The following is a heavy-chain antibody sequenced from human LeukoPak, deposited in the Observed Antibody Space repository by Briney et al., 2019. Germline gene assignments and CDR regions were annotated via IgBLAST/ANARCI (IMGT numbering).Heavy chain of an antibody. Sequence: SETLSLTCTISGGSISSNGYFWDWIRQPPGKGLEWIGTLSYSGSTNYNPSLKSRVTISVDTSKNQFSLKLSSVTAADTAVYYCARRSSGSYYNLFDYWGQGTLVTVSS. D-gene: IGHD3-10*01. V-gene: IGHV4-39*07. CDR1: GGSISSNGYF. CDR2: LSYSGST. CDR3: ARRSSGSYYNLFDY. J-gene: IGHJ4*02.